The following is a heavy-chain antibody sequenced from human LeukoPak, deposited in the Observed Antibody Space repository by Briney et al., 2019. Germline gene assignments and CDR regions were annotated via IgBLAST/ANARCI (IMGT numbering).Heavy chain of an antibody. D-gene: IGHD1-1*01. Sequence: GGSLRLSCAASGFTSSSYAMSWVRQAPGKGLEWVSGISGSGGSTYYADSVKGRFTISRDNSKNTLYLQMNSLRAEDTAVYYCAKGTGTTKGFFYYAMDVWGQGTTVTVSS. CDR1: GFTSSSYA. CDR3: AKGTGTTKGFFYYAMDV. J-gene: IGHJ6*02. CDR2: ISGSGGST. V-gene: IGHV3-23*01.